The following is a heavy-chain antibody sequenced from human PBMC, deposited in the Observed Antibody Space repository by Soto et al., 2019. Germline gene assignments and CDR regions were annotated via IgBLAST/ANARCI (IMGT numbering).Heavy chain of an antibody. CDR2: IYYSGST. D-gene: IGHD4-17*01. CDR1: GGSISSGGYY. J-gene: IGHJ6*03. CDR3: AREVTTNLGSYYYYYYMDV. V-gene: IGHV4-31*03. Sequence: SETPSLTCTVSGGSISSGGYYWRWIRQHPGKGLEWIGYIYYSGSTYYNPSLKSRVTISVDTSKNQFSLKLSSVTAADTAVYYCAREVTTNLGSYYYYYYMDVWGKGTTVTVSS.